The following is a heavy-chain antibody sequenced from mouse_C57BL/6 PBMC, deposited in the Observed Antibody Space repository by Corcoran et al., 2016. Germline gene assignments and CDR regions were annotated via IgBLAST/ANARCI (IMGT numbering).Heavy chain of an antibody. CDR2: INPYNGGT. Sequence: EVQLQQSGPVLVKPGASVKMSCKASGYTFTDYYMNWVKQSHGKSLEWIGVINPYNGGTSYNQKFKGKATLTVDKSSSTAYMELNSLTSEDSAVYYCARGGEEDYAMDYWGQGTSVTVSS. CDR1: GYTFTDYY. CDR3: ARGGEEDYAMDY. J-gene: IGHJ4*01. V-gene: IGHV1-19*01.